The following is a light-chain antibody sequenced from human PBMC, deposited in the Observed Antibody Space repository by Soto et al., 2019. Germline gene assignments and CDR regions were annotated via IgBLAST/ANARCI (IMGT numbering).Light chain of an antibody. J-gene: IGKJ4*01. CDR3: QQYNNWPPLT. CDR1: QRIGAK. V-gene: IGKV3-15*01. CDR2: DAS. Sequence: EEVMTQSPATLSVSPGERATLSCTASQRIGAKLARYQQKPGQAPRLLIYDASTRATDIPVRFSGSGSGTEFTPTITGLQSEDFAVYYCQQYNNWPPLTFGGGTKVEIK.